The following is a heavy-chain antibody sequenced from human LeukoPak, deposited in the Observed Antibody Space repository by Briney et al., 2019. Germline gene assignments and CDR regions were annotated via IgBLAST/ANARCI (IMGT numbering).Heavy chain of an antibody. CDR2: INPNSGGT. D-gene: IGHD3-22*01. J-gene: IGHJ4*02. CDR3: ARTLSGITMIVVVTLDY. CDR1: GYTFTGYY. V-gene: IGHV1-2*06. Sequence: GASVKVSCKASGYTFTGYYMHWVRQAPGQGLEWMGRINPNSGGTNYAQKFQGRVTMTSDTSISTAYMELSRLRSDDTAVYYCARTLSGITMIVVVTLDYWGQGTLVTVSS.